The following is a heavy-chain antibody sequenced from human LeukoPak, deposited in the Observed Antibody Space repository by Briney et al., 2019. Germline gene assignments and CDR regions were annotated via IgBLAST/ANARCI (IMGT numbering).Heavy chain of an antibody. CDR3: ARGNIAAAGIHY. CDR2: INGDGSST. V-gene: IGHV3-74*01. CDR1: GFTFSSYW. J-gene: IGHJ4*02. D-gene: IGHD6-13*01. Sequence: GGSLRLSCAASGFTFSSYWMHWVRQAPGKGLVWVSRINGDGSSTTYVDSVMGRFTISRDNAKNTLYLQMNSVRAEDTAVYYCARGNIAAAGIHYWGQGTLVTVSS.